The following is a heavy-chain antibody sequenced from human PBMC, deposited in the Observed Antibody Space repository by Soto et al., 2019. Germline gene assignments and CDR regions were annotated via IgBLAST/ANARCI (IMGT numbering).Heavy chain of an antibody. Sequence: SETLSLTCAVYGGSFNDFFWSWIRQPPGKGLEWIGESTHSRRTNYNPSLKSRVTISVDTSKNQFSLKLSSVTAADTAVYFCARRHGIDIDAYYWGQGILVTVAS. CDR3: ARRHGIDIDAYY. CDR2: STHSRRT. D-gene: IGHD3-10*01. J-gene: IGHJ4*02. CDR1: GGSFNDFF. V-gene: IGHV4-34*01.